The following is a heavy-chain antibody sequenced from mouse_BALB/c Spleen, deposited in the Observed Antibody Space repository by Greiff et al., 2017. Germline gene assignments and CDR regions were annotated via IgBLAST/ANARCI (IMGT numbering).Heavy chain of an antibody. J-gene: IGHJ2*01. CDR2: ISSGSSTI. V-gene: IGHV5-17*02. CDR1: GFTFSSFG. D-gene: IGHD1-1*01. Sequence: EVQRVESGGGLVQPGGSRKLSCAASGFTFSSFGMHWVRQAPEKGLEWVAYISSGSSTIYYADTVKGRFTISRDNPKNTLFLQMTSLRSEDTAMYYCARVLLSYFDYWGQGTTLTVSS. CDR3: ARVLLSYFDY.